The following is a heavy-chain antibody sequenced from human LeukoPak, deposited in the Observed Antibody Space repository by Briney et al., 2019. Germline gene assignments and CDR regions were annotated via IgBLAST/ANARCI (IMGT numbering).Heavy chain of an antibody. CDR1: GFTFSSYG. CDR3: AKDTTPPKAGFDP. CDR2: IRYDGSNK. D-gene: IGHD1-14*01. V-gene: IGHV3-30*02. Sequence: GGSLRLSCAASGFTFSSYGMHWVRQAPGKGLEWVAFIRYDGSNKYYADSVKGRSTISRDNSKNTLYLQMNSLRAEDTAVYYCAKDTTPPKAGFDPWGQGTLVTVSS. J-gene: IGHJ5*02.